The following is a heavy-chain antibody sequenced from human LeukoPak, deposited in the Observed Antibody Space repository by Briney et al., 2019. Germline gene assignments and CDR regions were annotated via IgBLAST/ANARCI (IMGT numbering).Heavy chain of an antibody. D-gene: IGHD6-6*01. CDR1: GGSISSYY. V-gene: IGHV4-59*13. CDR3: ARAEYSRSWFDS. J-gene: IGHJ5*01. Sequence: SETLSLTCTVSGGSISSYYWSWIRQPPGKGLEWIGYIYYSGSTNYNPSLKSRVTISVDTSKNQFSLKLSSVTAADTAVYYCARAEYSRSWFDSWGQGTLVTVSS. CDR2: IYYSGST.